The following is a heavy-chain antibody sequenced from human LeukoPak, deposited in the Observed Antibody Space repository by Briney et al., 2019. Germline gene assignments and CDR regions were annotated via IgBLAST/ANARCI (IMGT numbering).Heavy chain of an antibody. V-gene: IGHV1-18*01. CDR3: ATDQDYDFWSGRFQGAFDI. J-gene: IGHJ3*02. CDR2: ISAYNGNT. CDR1: GYTFTSYG. Sequence: ASVKVSCKASGYTFTSYGISWVRQAPGQGLEWMGWISAYNGNTNYAQKLQGRVTMTTDTSTSTAYMELSSLRSEDTAVYYCATDQDYDFWSGRFQGAFDIWGQGTMVTVSS. D-gene: IGHD3-3*01.